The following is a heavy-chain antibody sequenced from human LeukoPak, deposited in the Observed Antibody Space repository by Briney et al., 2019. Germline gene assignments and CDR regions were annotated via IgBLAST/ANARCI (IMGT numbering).Heavy chain of an antibody. V-gene: IGHV1-69*13. CDR1: GYTFTSYG. D-gene: IGHD6-13*01. CDR3: ARGGAAAVLDY. J-gene: IGHJ4*02. Sequence: ASVKVSCKASGYTFTSYGISWVRQAPGQGLEWMGGIIPIFGTANYAQKFQGRVTITADESTSTAYMELSSLRSEDTAVYYCARGGAAAVLDYWGQGTLVTVSS. CDR2: IIPIFGTA.